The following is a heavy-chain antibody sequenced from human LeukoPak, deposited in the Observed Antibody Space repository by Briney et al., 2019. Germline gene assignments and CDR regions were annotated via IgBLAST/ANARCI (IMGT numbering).Heavy chain of an antibody. CDR2: ISAYNGNT. CDR1: GYTFTSYG. J-gene: IGHJ4*02. D-gene: IGHD1-26*01. V-gene: IGHV1-18*01. CDR3: ARDSARPVGATGPAFDY. Sequence: GASVKVSCKASGYTFTSYGISWVRQAPGQGLEWMGWISAYNGNTNYAQKLQGRVTMSTDTSTSTAYMELESLRSDDTAVYYCARDSARPVGATGPAFDYWGQGTLVTVSS.